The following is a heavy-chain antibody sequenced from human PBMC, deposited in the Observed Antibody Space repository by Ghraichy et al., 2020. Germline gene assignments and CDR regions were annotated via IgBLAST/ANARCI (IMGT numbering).Heavy chain of an antibody. J-gene: IGHJ4*02. CDR2: IWNDGSNK. Sequence: WGSLRLSCAASGFTLSSYGMHWVRQAPGKGLEWVAFIWNDGSNKYYADSVKGRFTISRDNSKNTLYLHMNSLRAEDMAVYYCAKDDDRSSWYFDYWGQGTLVTVSS. V-gene: IGHV3-30*02. D-gene: IGHD6-13*01. CDR1: GFTLSSYG. CDR3: AKDDDRSSWYFDY.